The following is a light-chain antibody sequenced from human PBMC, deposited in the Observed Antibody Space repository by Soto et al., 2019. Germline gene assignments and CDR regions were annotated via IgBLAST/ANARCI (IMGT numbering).Light chain of an antibody. Sequence: DIQMTQSPSSLSASVGDRVTITCRASQGIGYSLAWYQQKPGRVPKLLIYATSALQSGVPSRFSGGVSGTDVTRTIDSLQPEDIAAYYCQKYDRVPGTFGQGTKVEVK. CDR1: QGIGYS. J-gene: IGKJ1*01. V-gene: IGKV1-27*01. CDR2: ATS. CDR3: QKYDRVPGT.